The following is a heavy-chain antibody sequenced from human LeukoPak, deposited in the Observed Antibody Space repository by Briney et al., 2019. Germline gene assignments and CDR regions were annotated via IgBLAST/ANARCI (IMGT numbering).Heavy chain of an antibody. J-gene: IGHJ4*02. Sequence: GRSLRLSCAASGFPFSSYTMHWVRQAPGKGLEWVAVISHDGSKKYYADSVKGRFTISRDNSKNTLYLQMNSLRAEDTAVYYCARVASRAYLQYFFDYWGQGTLVTVSS. CDR3: ARVASRAYLQYFFDY. V-gene: IGHV3-30-3*01. CDR1: GFPFSSYT. CDR2: ISHDGSKK. D-gene: IGHD6-6*01.